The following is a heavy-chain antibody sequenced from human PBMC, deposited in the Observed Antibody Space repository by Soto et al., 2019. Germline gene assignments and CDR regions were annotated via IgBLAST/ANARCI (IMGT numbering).Heavy chain of an antibody. J-gene: IGHJ4*02. CDR3: ARDRSSSWFDY. Sequence: EVQLVETGGGLIQPGGSLRLSCAASGFTVSSNYMSWVRQAPGKGLEWVSVIYSGGSTYYADSVKGRFTISRDNSKNTLYLQMNSLRAEDTAVYYCARDRSSSWFDYWGQGTLVTVSS. V-gene: IGHV3-53*02. CDR2: IYSGGST. CDR1: GFTVSSNY. D-gene: IGHD6-13*01.